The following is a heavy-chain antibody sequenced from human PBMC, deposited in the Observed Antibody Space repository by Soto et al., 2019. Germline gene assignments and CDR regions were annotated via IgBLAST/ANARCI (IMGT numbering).Heavy chain of an antibody. D-gene: IGHD2-21*02. CDR3: ARAVTH. Sequence: SETLSLTCSVSGGSIRSYYWTWIRQPPGKGLEWIGYIYNSGSTNYNPSLKSRVTISIDTSKNQVSLKLSSVTAADTAVYYCARAVTHWGQGTLVTVSS. J-gene: IGHJ4*02. CDR1: GGSIRSYY. V-gene: IGHV4-59*01. CDR2: IYNSGST.